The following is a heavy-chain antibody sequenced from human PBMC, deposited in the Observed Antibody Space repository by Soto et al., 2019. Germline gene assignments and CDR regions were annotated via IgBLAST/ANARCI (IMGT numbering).Heavy chain of an antibody. CDR3: ARHGGYYDFWSGYNRPTNWFDP. D-gene: IGHD3-3*01. CDR2: IYPGDSDT. Sequence: GESLKISCKGSGYSFTSYWIGWVRQMPGKGLEWMGIIYPGDSDTRYSPSFQGQVTISADKSISTAYLQWSSLKASDTAMYYCARHGGYYDFWSGYNRPTNWFDPWGQGTLVTVSS. CDR1: GYSFTSYW. V-gene: IGHV5-51*01. J-gene: IGHJ5*02.